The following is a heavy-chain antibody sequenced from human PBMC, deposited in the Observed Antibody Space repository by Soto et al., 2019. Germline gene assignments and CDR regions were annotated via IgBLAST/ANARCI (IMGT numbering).Heavy chain of an antibody. CDR2: ISAYNGNT. CDR1: GYTFTSYG. Sequence: ASVKVSCKASGYTFTSYGISWVRQAPGQGLECMGWISAYNGNTNYAQKLQGRVTMTTDTSTSTAYMELRSLRSDDMALYYCARAWRRIAAPGTSGHYYYGMDVWGQGTTVTVSS. V-gene: IGHV1-18*03. CDR3: ARAWRRIAAPGTSGHYYYGMDV. D-gene: IGHD6-13*01. J-gene: IGHJ6*02.